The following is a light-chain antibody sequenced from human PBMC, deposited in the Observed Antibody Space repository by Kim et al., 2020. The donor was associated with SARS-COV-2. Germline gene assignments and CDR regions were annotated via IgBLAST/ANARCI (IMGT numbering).Light chain of an antibody. Sequence: EIVMTQSPATLSVSPGERATLSCRASHSVGANLAWYQQKPGQVPRLLMNAASITAPGIPARFRGSGSGTEFNLTTSSRQSEDFAVYYCQQYKSWPRTFGGGTKVDSK. CDR3: QQYKSWPRT. CDR2: AAS. CDR1: HSVGAN. J-gene: IGKJ4*01. V-gene: IGKV3D-15*01.